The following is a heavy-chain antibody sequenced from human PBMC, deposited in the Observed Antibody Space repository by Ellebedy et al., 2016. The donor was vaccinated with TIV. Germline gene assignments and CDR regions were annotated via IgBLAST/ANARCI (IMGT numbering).Heavy chain of an antibody. CDR3: ARDQWLGRAYYFDS. Sequence: GESLKISCAASGFTFSNYWMSWVRQAPGKGLEWVANIKQDGSEKYYVDSVKGRFSISRDSAKNSLYVQMNSLRDEDTAVYYCARDQWLGRAYYFDSWGQGTLVTVSS. CDR2: IKQDGSEK. V-gene: IGHV3-7*01. CDR1: GFTFSNYW. D-gene: IGHD6-19*01. J-gene: IGHJ4*02.